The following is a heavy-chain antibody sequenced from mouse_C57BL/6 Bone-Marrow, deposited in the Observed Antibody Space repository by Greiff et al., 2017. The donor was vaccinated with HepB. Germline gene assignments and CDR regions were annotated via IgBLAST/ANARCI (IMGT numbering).Heavy chain of an antibody. CDR1: GFNIKDYY. CDR2: IDPEDGET. Sequence: VTLKESGAELVKPGASVKLSCTASGFNIKDYYMHWVKQRTEQGLEWIGRIDPEDGETKYAPKFQGKATITADTSSNTAYLQLSSLTSEDTAVYYCARSDYGSSFYFDYWGQGTTLTVSS. V-gene: IGHV14-2*01. D-gene: IGHD1-1*01. CDR3: ARSDYGSSFYFDY. J-gene: IGHJ2*01.